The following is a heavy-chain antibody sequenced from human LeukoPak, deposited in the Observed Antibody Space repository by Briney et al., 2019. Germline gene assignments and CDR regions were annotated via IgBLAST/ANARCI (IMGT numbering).Heavy chain of an antibody. V-gene: IGHV3-23*01. CDR2: IIASSGST. J-gene: IGHJ4*02. D-gene: IGHD5-12*01. CDR3: AKGAYDYIEMGYFDY. Sequence: GGSLRLSCAASGFSISNSAMSWVRQAPGKGLEWVSLIIASSGSTFYADSVKGRFTISRDNSKNTLFLEMNSLRAEDTAVYYCAKGAYDYIEMGYFDYWGQGTLVTVSS. CDR1: GFSISNSA.